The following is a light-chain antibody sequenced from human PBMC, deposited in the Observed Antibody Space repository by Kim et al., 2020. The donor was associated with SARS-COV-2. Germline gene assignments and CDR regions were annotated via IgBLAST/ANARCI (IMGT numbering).Light chain of an antibody. V-gene: IGLV3-1*01. CDR3: QAWDSRYV. CDR2: QDS. CDR1: KLGDKY. Sequence: VSVSPGQTASITCSGDKLGDKYACWYQQKPGQSPVLVIYQDSKRPSGIPERFSGSNSGNTATLTISGTQAMDEADYYCQAWDSRYVFGTGTKVTVL. J-gene: IGLJ1*01.